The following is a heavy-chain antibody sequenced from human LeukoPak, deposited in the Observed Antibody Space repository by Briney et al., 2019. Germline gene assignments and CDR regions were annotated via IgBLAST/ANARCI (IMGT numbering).Heavy chain of an antibody. J-gene: IGHJ3*02. CDR1: GGSISSYY. Sequence: SETLSLTCTVSGGSISSYYWSWIRQPPGKGLEWIAYISDIGSINYNPSLKSRVIMSVDTSKNQFSLKLRSVTAADTAVYYCAREGGRVKAIGTFDIWGQGTMVTVSS. D-gene: IGHD2-21*01. V-gene: IGHV4-59*12. CDR2: ISDIGSI. CDR3: AREGGRVKAIGTFDI.